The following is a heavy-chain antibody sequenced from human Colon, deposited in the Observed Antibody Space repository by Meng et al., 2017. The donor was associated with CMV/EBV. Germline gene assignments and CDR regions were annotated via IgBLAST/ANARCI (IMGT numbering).Heavy chain of an antibody. V-gene: IGHV4-59*01. Sequence: VQLPESGPGLVKASEPLSLTCTVSGGSITSYYLSWIRQPPGKGLEWIGYFYYSGSTNYNPSLKSRVTISVDTSKNQLSLKLSSVTAADTAVYYCATGGTNWFDPWGQGTLVTVSS. J-gene: IGHJ5*02. CDR2: FYYSGST. D-gene: IGHD3-16*01. CDR1: GGSITSYY. CDR3: ATGGTNWFDP.